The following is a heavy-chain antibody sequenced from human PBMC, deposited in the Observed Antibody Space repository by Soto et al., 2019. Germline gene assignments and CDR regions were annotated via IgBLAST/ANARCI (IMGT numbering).Heavy chain of an antibody. Sequence: WTWIRQPPGKGLEWIGDYSDSTSYSPSLKSRVTISAVTSKNQFSLKLSSVTATDTAVYYCATYRRGEGGRGYWGQGTLVTVSS. V-gene: IGHV4-59*08. CDR3: ATYRRGEGGRGY. CDR2: YSDST. J-gene: IGHJ4*02. D-gene: IGHD3-16*01.